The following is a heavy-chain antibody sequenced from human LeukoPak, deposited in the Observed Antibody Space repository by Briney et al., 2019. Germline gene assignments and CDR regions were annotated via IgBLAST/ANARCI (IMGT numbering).Heavy chain of an antibody. D-gene: IGHD2-15*01. V-gene: IGHV1-2*02. CDR2: NNPSSGGT. J-gene: IGHJ4*02. Sequence: ASVKVSCKASGYIFTAYYIHWVRQAPGQGLEWIGWNNPSSGGTNYAQNFQGRVAMTTDTSINTAYMELSGLRFDDTAMYYCATMRGWLTYWGQGTLLTVSS. CDR1: GYIFTAYY. CDR3: ATMRGWLTY.